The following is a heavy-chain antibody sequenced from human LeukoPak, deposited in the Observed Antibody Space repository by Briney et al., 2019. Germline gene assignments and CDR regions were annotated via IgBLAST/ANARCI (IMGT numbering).Heavy chain of an antibody. CDR1: GGSISSYY. J-gene: IGHJ3*02. V-gene: IGHV4-4*07. D-gene: IGHD4-17*01. Sequence: SETLSLTCTVSGGSISSYYWSWIRQPAGKGLEWIGRIYTSGSTNYNPSLKSRVTISVDTSKNQFSLKLSSVTAADTAVYYCARVPRSYGVRSDAFDIWGQGTMVTVSS. CDR3: ARVPRSYGVRSDAFDI. CDR2: IYTSGST.